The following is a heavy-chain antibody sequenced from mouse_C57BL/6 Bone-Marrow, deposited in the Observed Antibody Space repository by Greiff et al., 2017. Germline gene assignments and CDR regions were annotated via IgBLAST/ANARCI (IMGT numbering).Heavy chain of an antibody. CDR2: IHPNSGST. J-gene: IGHJ3*01. Sequence: QVQLKQSGAELVKPGASVKLSCKASGYTFTSYWMHWVKQRPGQGLEWIGMIHPNSGSTNYNEKFKSKATLTVDKSSSTAYMQLSILTSEDAAVYYWAGSYGYGPWCAYWGQGTLVTVSA. D-gene: IGHD2-2*01. CDR3: AGSYGYGPWCAY. CDR1: GYTFTSYW. V-gene: IGHV1-64*01.